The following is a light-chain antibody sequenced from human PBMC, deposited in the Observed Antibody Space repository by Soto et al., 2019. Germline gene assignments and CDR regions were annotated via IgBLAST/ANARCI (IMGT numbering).Light chain of an antibody. J-gene: IGKJ1*01. V-gene: IGKV1-6*01. CDR2: ATS. Sequence: AIQMTQSPPSLSASVGDRVILTCRASQDIRNELGWYQQKPGKAPKLLIHATSNLQGGVPLRFSGSGSGTDFTLTFSSLQPEDFATYYCLQDHSYPRTFGQGTRVEIK. CDR3: LQDHSYPRT. CDR1: QDIRNE.